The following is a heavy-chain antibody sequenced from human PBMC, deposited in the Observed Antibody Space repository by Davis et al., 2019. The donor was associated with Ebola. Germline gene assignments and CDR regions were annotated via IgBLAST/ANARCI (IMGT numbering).Heavy chain of an antibody. V-gene: IGHV4-34*01. CDR3: ARDIVVVPAAISDYFYYYMDV. J-gene: IGHJ6*03. Sequence: MPGGSLRLSCAASGFTFNSYWMSWVRQPPGKGLEWIGEINHSGSTNYNPSLKSRVTISVDTSKNQFSLKLSSVTAADTAVYYCARDIVVVPAAISDYFYYYMDVWGKGTTVTVSS. CDR2: INHSGST. CDR1: GFTFNSYW. D-gene: IGHD2-2*02.